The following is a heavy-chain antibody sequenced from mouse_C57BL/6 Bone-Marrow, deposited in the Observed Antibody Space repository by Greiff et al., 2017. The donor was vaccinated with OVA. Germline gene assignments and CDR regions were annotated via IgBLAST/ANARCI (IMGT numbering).Heavy chain of an antibody. CDR1: GFTFSSYG. CDR2: ISSGGSYT. Sequence: EVHLVESGGDLVKPGGSLKLSCAASGFTFSSYGMSWVRQTPDKRLEWVATISSGGSYTYYPDSVKWRFTISRDNAKNTLYLQMSRLKSEDTAMYYCASAYYSNYGYWGQGTTLTVSS. CDR3: ASAYYSNYGY. D-gene: IGHD2-5*01. J-gene: IGHJ2*01. V-gene: IGHV5-6*01.